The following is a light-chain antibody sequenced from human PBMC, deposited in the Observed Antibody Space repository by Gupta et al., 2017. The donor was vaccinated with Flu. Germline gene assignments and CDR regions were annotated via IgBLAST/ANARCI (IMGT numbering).Light chain of an antibody. J-gene: IGLJ2*01. CDR3: QSADSSGTHVV. Sequence: SFELPQPPSVSVSPGQTARITCSGDTLPNQYTFWYQQKSGQAPMLVIYKDSQRPSGIPERFSGSSSGTTVTLTVSGVQAEDEADYYCQSADSSGTHVVFGGGTKLTVL. V-gene: IGLV3-25*03. CDR1: TLPNQY. CDR2: KDS.